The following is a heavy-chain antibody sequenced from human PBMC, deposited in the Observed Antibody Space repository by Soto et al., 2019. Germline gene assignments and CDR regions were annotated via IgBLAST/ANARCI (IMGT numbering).Heavy chain of an antibody. J-gene: IGHJ3*02. V-gene: IGHV4-59*11. CDR1: GGSISNHY. CDR3: ARVWGGAFDI. CDR2: IYYSGST. D-gene: IGHD3-10*01. Sequence: SETLSLTCTVAGGSISNHYWSWIRQPPGKGLEWIGFIYYSGSTSYNPSLNSRVTISVDTSKNQFSLKLSSVTAADTAVYYCARVWGGAFDIWGQGTMVTVSS.